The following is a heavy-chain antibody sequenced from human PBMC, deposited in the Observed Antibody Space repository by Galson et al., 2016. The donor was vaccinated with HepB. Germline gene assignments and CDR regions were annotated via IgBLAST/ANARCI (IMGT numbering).Heavy chain of an antibody. CDR2: IYYSGTT. D-gene: IGHD6-19*01. CDR3: ARQDRAGLVNF. V-gene: IGHV4-34*01. CDR1: GGSFSGYY. Sequence: SETLSLTCAVYGGSFSGYYWSWIRQPPGKGLDWIGSIYYSGTTHYNPSLQSRVSISVDTSKNQFSLRLTSVSAADTAMYSCARQDRAGLVNFWGQGTMVTVSS. J-gene: IGHJ3*01.